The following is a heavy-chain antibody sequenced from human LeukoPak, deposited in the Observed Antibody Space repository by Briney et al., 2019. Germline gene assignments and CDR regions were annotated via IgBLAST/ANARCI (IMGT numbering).Heavy chain of an antibody. D-gene: IGHD1-26*01. Sequence: GGSLRLSCAASGFTFSSHAMSWVRQAPGKGLEWVSGLSSGGGDTNYADSVKGRFIISSDNSKNTLYLQMNSLRADDTAVYYCAKGILVSFYSDYWGQGTLVTVSS. J-gene: IGHJ4*02. CDR2: LSSGGGDT. CDR3: AKGILVSFYSDY. CDR1: GFTFSSHA. V-gene: IGHV3-23*01.